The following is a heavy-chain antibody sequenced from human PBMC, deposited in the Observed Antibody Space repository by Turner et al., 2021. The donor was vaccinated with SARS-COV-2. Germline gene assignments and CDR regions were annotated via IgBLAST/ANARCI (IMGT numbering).Heavy chain of an antibody. V-gene: IGHV3-30*18. CDR2: ISYDGSNK. CDR3: AKGLGGYCSCGRCYSGIVDY. J-gene: IGHJ4*02. D-gene: IGHD2-15*01. Sequence: HVQLVESGGGVVQPGRSPRLASAASGFTFRSYGMHWVRQAPGKGLEWVAVISYDGSNKYYADSVKGRFTSARDNSKSALYLQMISLRAEDAAVYYWAKGLGGYCSCGRCYSGIVDYWGQGTLVTVSS. CDR1: GFTFRSYG.